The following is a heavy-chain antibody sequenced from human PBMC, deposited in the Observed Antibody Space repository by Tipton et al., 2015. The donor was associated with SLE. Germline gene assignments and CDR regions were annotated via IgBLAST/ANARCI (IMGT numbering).Heavy chain of an antibody. D-gene: IGHD1-1*01. J-gene: IGHJ6*02. CDR3: GRGATTWRGAIYGMDV. Sequence: TLSLTCSVSGGSINSNYWIWIRQPPGKGLEWIGYIHSSGTTNYNPSLKSRVTISIDVSKNQFSLKLPSVTAADTAVYYCGRGATTWRGAIYGMDVWGQGTTVTVSS. CDR1: GGSINSNY. V-gene: IGHV4-59*08. CDR2: IHSSGTT.